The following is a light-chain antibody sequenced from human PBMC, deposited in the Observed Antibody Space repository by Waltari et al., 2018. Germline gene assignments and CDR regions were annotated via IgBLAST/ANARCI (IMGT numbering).Light chain of an antibody. CDR2: AAS. Sequence: DIQMTQSPSSLSASVGDRVTLTCRASQSISSHLNWYQQKPGKAPQLLIFAASSLQSGVPSRFSGSGSGTDFTLTIGSLQPEDFATYYCQQYYSYPFTFGGGTKVEIK. CDR3: QQYYSYPFT. CDR1: QSISSH. V-gene: IGKV1-39*01. J-gene: IGKJ4*01.